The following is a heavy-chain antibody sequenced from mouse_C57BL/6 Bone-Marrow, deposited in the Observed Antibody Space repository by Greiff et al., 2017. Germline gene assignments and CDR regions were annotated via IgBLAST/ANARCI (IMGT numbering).Heavy chain of an antibody. D-gene: IGHD1-1*01. Sequence: VQLKQSGAELVRPGASVKLSCTASGFNIKDDYMHWVKQRPEQGLEWIGWIDPGNGDTEYASKFQGKATITADTSSNTAYLQLSSLTSEDTAVYYCTNYCWFADWGQGTLVTVSA. CDR1: GFNIKDDY. V-gene: IGHV14-4*01. J-gene: IGHJ3*01. CDR3: TNYCWFAD. CDR2: IDPGNGDT.